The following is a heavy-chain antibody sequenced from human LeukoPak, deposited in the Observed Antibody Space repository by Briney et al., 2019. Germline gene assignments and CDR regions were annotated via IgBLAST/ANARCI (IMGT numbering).Heavy chain of an antibody. J-gene: IGHJ3*02. CDR1: GFTVSSNY. CDR3: AGAVVLRNAFDI. V-gene: IGHV3-53*01. Sequence: GGSLRLSCAASGFTVSSNYMSWVGQAPGKGLEWVSVIYSGGSTYYADSVKGRFTISRDNSKNTLYLQMNSLRAEDTAVYYCAGAVVLRNAFDIWGQGTMVTVSS. CDR2: IYSGGST. D-gene: IGHD3-22*01.